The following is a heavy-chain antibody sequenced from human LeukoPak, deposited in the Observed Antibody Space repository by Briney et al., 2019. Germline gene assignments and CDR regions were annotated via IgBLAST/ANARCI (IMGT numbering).Heavy chain of an antibody. CDR3: AKSLFTSATGTGRAFHI. CDR1: GFSFSAYP. CDR2: ISASGDVT. J-gene: IGHJ3*02. D-gene: IGHD1-1*01. Sequence: PGGSLRLSCAASGFSFSAYPMGWVRQAPGKGLQWLSGISASGDVTFHADRVKGRFAISRDNSKNTLYLQMTGLRAGDTAEYYCAKSLFTSATGTGRAFHIWGQGTIVTVSS. V-gene: IGHV3-23*01.